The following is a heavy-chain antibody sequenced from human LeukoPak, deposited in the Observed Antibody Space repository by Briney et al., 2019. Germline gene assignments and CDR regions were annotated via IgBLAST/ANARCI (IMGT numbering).Heavy chain of an antibody. CDR3: ARDRLPYYYNSSGYYPFDY. D-gene: IGHD3-22*01. Sequence: ASVKVSCKASGGTFRSYAISWVRQAPGQGLEWMGGIIPIFGTANYAQKFQGRVTITTDESTSTAYMELSSLRSEDTAVYYCARDRLPYYYNSSGYYPFDYWGQGTLVTVSS. CDR1: GGTFRSYA. CDR2: IIPIFGTA. V-gene: IGHV1-69*05. J-gene: IGHJ4*02.